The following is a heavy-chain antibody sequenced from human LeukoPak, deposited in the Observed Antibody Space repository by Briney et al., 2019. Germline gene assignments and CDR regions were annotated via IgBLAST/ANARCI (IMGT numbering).Heavy chain of an antibody. CDR2: IYYSGST. CDR1: GGSFSGYY. J-gene: IGHJ4*02. D-gene: IGHD3-22*01. CDR3: ARDLYDSSGYYQRRLFDY. V-gene: IGHV4-34*01. Sequence: PSETLSLTCAVYGGSFSGYYWGWIRQPPGKGLEWFGSIYYSGSTYYNPSLQSRVTISVDTSKNQFSLKLSSVTAADTAVYYCARDLYDSSGYYQRRLFDYWGQGTLVTVSS.